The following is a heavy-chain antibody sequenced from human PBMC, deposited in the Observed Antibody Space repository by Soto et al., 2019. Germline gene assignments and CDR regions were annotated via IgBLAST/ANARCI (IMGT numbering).Heavy chain of an antibody. CDR3: VRDRGYPDSFDI. Sequence: GGSLRLSCAASGFNFGHCWMHWVRQAPGKGLVWVSHINSDGTTIVYADSVKGRFTISRDNAKNTLYLQMNSLRVEDTAVYFCVRDRGYPDSFDIWGPGTLVTVSS. V-gene: IGHV3-74*01. D-gene: IGHD3-10*01. CDR2: INSDGTTI. CDR1: GFNFGHCW. J-gene: IGHJ3*02.